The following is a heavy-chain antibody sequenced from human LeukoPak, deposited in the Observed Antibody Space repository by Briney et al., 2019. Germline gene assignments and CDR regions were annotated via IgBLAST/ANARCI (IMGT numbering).Heavy chain of an antibody. Sequence: ASVKVSCKASGYTFTGYYMHWVRQAPGQGLEWMGWINPNSGGTNYAQKFQGRVTMTRDTSISTAYMELSRLRSEDTAVYYCAGKNYYDSSGYLRFDYWGQGTLVTVSS. D-gene: IGHD3-22*01. CDR2: INPNSGGT. J-gene: IGHJ4*02. CDR1: GYTFTGYY. V-gene: IGHV1-2*02. CDR3: AGKNYYDSSGYLRFDY.